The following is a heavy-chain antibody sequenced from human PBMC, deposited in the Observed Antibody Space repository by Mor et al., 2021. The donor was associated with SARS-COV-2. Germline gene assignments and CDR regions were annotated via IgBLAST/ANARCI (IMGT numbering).Heavy chain of an antibody. V-gene: IGHV4-39*07. Sequence: WIGSIDYSGSTYYNPSLKSRVTISVDTSKNQFSLKLSSVTAADTAVYYCARDLDSSGSYYYYGMDV. CDR2: IDYSGST. CDR3: ARDLDSSGSYYYYGMDV. D-gene: IGHD6-19*01. J-gene: IGHJ6*01.